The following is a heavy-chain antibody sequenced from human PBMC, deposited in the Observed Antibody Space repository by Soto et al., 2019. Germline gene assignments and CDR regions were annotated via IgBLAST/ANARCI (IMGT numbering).Heavy chain of an antibody. Sequence: GGSLRLSCAASGFTVSSNYMSWVRQAPGKGLEWVSVIYSGGSTYYADSVKGRFTISRDNAKNTLYLQMNSLRAEDTAVYYCARDSLAVAGPYGMDVWGQGTTVTVSS. CDR1: GFTVSSNY. V-gene: IGHV3-53*01. CDR3: ARDSLAVAGPYGMDV. J-gene: IGHJ6*02. D-gene: IGHD6-19*01. CDR2: IYSGGST.